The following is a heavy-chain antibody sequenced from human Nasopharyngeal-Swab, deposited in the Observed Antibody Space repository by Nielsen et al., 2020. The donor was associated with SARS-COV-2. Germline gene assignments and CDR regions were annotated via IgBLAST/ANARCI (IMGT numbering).Heavy chain of an antibody. J-gene: IGHJ4*02. V-gene: IGHV3-30*04. D-gene: IGHD3-16*01. CDR1: GFTFSSYA. CDR3: ARDPDDYVWGGEGVFDY. CDR2: ISYDGSNK. Sequence: GESLKISCAASGFTFSSYAMHWVRQAPGKGLEWVAVISYDGSNKYYADSVKGRFTISRDDSKNTLYLQMNSLRAEDTAVYYWARDPDDYVWGGEGVFDYWGQGTLVTVSS.